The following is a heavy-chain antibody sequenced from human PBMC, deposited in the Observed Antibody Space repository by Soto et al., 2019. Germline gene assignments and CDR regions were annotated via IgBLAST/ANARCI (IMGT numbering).Heavy chain of an antibody. CDR1: GYTFTGYY. V-gene: IGHV1-2*04. CDR2: INPNSGGT. D-gene: IGHD3-10*01. CDR3: ARAPVGRYYYGSGTTQLPSFGMDV. Sequence: ASLKVSCKASGYTFTGYYMHWVRQAPGQGLEWMGWINPNSGGTNYAQKFQGWVTMTRDTSISTAYMELSRLRSDDTAVYYCARAPVGRYYYGSGTTQLPSFGMDVWGQGTTVTVSS. J-gene: IGHJ6*02.